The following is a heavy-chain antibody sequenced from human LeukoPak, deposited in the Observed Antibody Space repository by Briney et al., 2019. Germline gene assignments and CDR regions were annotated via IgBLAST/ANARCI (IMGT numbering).Heavy chain of an antibody. V-gene: IGHV4-61*08. CDR2: IYYSGSS. Sequence: SETLSLTCTVSGGSISSGGYYWSWIRQHPGKGLEWIGYIYYSGSSNYNPSLKSRVTISVDTSKNQFSLKLSSVTAADTAVYYCARGETRNYFDYWGQGTLVTVS. CDR1: GGSISSGGYY. CDR3: ARGETRNYFDY. J-gene: IGHJ4*02.